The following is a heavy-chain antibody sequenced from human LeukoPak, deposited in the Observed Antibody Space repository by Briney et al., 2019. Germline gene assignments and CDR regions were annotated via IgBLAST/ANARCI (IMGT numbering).Heavy chain of an antibody. Sequence: GGSLRLSCAASGFTFSSYAMHWVRQAPGKGLEYVSAISSNGGSTYYANSVKGRFTISRDNSKNTLYLQMGSLRAEDMAVYYCARAYGQLERHAGNWFDPWGQGTLVTVSS. D-gene: IGHD1-1*01. CDR2: ISSNGGST. CDR3: ARAYGQLERHAGNWFDP. J-gene: IGHJ5*02. V-gene: IGHV3-64*01. CDR1: GFTFSSYA.